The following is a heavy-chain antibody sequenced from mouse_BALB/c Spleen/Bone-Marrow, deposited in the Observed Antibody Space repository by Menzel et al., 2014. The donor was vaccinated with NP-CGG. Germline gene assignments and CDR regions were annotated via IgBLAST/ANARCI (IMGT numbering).Heavy chain of an antibody. J-gene: IGHJ2*01. D-gene: IGHD2-12*01. CDR1: GFNIKDTY. V-gene: IGHV14-3*02. CDR3: ARYSYGRRGYYFDY. CDR2: IDPVNGNT. Sequence: EVKLMESGAELVKPGASVKLSCTASGFNIKDTYMHWVKQRPEQGLEWIGRIDPVNGNTKYDPKFQGKATITADTSSNTAYLQRSSLTSEDTAVYYGARYSYGRRGYYFDYWGQGTTLTVSS.